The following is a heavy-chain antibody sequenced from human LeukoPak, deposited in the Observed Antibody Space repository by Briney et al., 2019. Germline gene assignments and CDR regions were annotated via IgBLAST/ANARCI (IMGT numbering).Heavy chain of an antibody. CDR3: AKDVGGGSGPDH. CDR1: GFIFGAVG. Sequence: GGSLRLSCEASGFIFGAVGMHWVRQAPGKGLEWVAVISYDGSVKYYGDSVKGRFSISRDNSKNTAYLQMNSLRAEDTALYYCAKDVGGGSGPDHWGQGTLVTVSS. J-gene: IGHJ4*02. V-gene: IGHV3-30*18. D-gene: IGHD2-15*01. CDR2: ISYDGSVK.